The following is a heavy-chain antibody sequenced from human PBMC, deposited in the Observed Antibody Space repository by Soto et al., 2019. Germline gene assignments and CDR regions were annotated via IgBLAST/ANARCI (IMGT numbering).Heavy chain of an antibody. D-gene: IGHD6-19*01. CDR2: IDSAGEK. CDR3: ARRHLAVAVSPWFDP. Sequence: QVTLKESGPVLVKPTETLTLRCTVSGLSITDSEMGVSWIRQPPGQPLAWLAHIDSAGEKSYRTFLKSRLAISKETSKSQIVLTMTNMDTADTATYYCARRHLAVAVSPWFDPWGQGIPVTVSS. J-gene: IGHJ5*02. CDR1: GLSITDSEMG. V-gene: IGHV2-26*01.